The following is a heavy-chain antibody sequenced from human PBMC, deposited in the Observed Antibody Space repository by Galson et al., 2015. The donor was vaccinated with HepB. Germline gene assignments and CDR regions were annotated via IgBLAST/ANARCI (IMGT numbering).Heavy chain of an antibody. CDR2: IYYSGST. CDR1: GGPIRSSSYY. V-gene: IGHV4-39*01. J-gene: IGHJ5*02. Sequence: LSLTCTVSGGPIRSSSYYWGWIRQPPGKGLEWIGSIYYSGSTYYNPSLKSRVTISVDTSKNQFSLKLSSVTAADTAVYYCARLSMVRELGGVFDPWGQGTLVTVSS. CDR3: ARLSMVRELGGVFDP. D-gene: IGHD3-10*01.